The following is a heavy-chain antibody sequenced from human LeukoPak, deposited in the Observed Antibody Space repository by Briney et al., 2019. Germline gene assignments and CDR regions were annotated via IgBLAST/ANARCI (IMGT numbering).Heavy chain of an antibody. CDR1: GFIVSNKY. J-gene: IGHJ4*02. V-gene: IGHV3-53*01. CDR2: IYSGGSA. CDR3: ARGDTAMAAITYFDY. D-gene: IGHD5-18*01. Sequence: GGSLRLSCAASGFIVSNKYMTWVRQAPGKGLEWVSVIYSGGSAYYADSVKGRFTISRDNSKNTLCLQMNSLRAEDTAVYYCARGDTAMAAITYFDYWGQGTLVTVSS.